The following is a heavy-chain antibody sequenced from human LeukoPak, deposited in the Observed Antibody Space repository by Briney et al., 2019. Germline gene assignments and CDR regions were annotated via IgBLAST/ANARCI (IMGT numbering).Heavy chain of an antibody. V-gene: IGHV1-46*01. CDR1: GYTFTSYY. CDR3: ASAVYSSSWWDYYYYGMDV. CDR2: INPSGGST. Sequence: ASVKVSCKASGYTFTSYYMHWVRQAPGQGLEWMGMINPSGGSTSYAQKFQGRVTMTRDTSTSTVYMELSSLGSEDTAVYYCASAVYSSSWWDYYYYGMDVWGQGTTVTVSS. D-gene: IGHD6-13*01. J-gene: IGHJ6*02.